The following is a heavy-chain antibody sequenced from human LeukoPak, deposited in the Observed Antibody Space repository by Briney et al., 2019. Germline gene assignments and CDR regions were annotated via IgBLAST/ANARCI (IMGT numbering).Heavy chain of an antibody. CDR2: FDPEDGET. J-gene: IGHJ6*03. V-gene: IGHV1-24*01. D-gene: IGHD3-10*01. CDR3: ATAKTGKNYYYYMDV. CDR1: GYTLTELS. Sequence: ASVKVSCKVSGYTLTELSMHWVRQPPGKGLEWMGGFDPEDGETIYAQKFQGRVTMTEDTSTDTAYMELSSLRSEDTAVYYCATAKTGKNYYYYMDVWGKGTTVTVSS.